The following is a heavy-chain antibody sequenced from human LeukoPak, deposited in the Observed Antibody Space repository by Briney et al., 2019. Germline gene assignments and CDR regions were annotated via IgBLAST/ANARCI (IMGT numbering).Heavy chain of an antibody. CDR3: ARVSALGVVTPRGFDP. J-gene: IGHJ5*02. D-gene: IGHD3-3*01. V-gene: IGHV1-69*06. Sequence: SVKVSCKASGGTFSSYAISWVRQAPGQGLEWMGEIIPIFGTANYAQKFQGRVTITADKSTSTAYMELSSLRSEDTAVYYCARVSALGVVTPRGFDPWGQGTLVTVSS. CDR2: IIPIFGTA. CDR1: GGTFSSYA.